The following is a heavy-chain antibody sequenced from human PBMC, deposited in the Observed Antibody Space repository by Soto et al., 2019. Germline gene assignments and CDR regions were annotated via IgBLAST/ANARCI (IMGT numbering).Heavy chain of an antibody. CDR2: IIPIFGTA. J-gene: IGHJ6*02. V-gene: IGHV1-69*01. D-gene: IGHD3-10*01. Sequence: QVQLVQSEAEVKKPGSSVKVSCKASGGTFSSYAISWVRQAPGQGLEWMGGIIPIFGTANYAQKFQDRVTITADESTSTAYMELSSLRSEDTDVYYCARSSITLVRGADYTMDVWGQGTTVTVSS. CDR1: GGTFSSYA. CDR3: ARSSITLVRGADYTMDV.